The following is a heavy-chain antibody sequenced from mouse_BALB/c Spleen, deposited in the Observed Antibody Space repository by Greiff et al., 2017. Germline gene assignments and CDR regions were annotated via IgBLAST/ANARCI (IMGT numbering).Heavy chain of an antibody. CDR3: ARQGGGSSYGYFDV. Sequence: EVQLVESGGDLVKPGGSLKLSCAASGFTFSSYGMSWVRQTPDKRLEWVATISSGGSYTYYPDSVKGRFTISRDNAKNTLYLQMSSLKSEDTAMYYCARQGGGSSYGYFDVWGAGTTVTVSS. D-gene: IGHD1-1*01. V-gene: IGHV5-6*01. CDR2: ISSGGSYT. CDR1: GFTFSSYG. J-gene: IGHJ1*01.